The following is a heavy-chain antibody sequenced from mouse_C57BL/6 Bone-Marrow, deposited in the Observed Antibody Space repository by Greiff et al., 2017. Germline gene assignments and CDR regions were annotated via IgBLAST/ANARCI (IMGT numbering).Heavy chain of an antibody. CDR1: GYTFTSYW. D-gene: IGHD2-4*01. V-gene: IGHV1-50*01. CDR3: ASHDYDGDYYAMDY. Sequence: QVQLQQPGAELVKPGASVKLSCKASGYTFTSYWMQWVKQRPGQGLEWIGEIDPSDSYTNYNQKFTGKATLTVATSSSTDYMQLSTLTSEDSAVYYCASHDYDGDYYAMDYWGQGTTVTVSS. J-gene: IGHJ4*01. CDR2: IDPSDSYT.